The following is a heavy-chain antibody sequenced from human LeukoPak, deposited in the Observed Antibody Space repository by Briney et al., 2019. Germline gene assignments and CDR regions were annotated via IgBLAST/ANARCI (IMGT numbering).Heavy chain of an antibody. J-gene: IGHJ4*02. CDR3: ATGLYSSSPVGY. V-gene: IGHV1-2*02. CDR2: INPNSGGT. CDR1: GYTFTGYY. Sequence: ASVKVSCKASGYTFTGYYMHWVRQAPGQGLEWMGWINPNSGGTNYAQKFQGRVTMTRDTSISTAYMELSSLRSEDTAVYYCATGLYSSSPVGYWGQGTLVTVSS. D-gene: IGHD6-6*01.